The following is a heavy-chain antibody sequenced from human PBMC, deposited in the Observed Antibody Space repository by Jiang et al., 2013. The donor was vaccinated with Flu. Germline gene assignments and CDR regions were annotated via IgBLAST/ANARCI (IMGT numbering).Heavy chain of an antibody. Sequence: SSSSYYWGWIRQPPGKGLEWIGSIYYMGAPTTTRPSKSRVTISVDTSKNQFSLKLSSVTAADTAVYYCATSVYYDSSGTDYWGQGTLVTVSS. CDR2: IYYMGAP. CDR3: ATSVYYDSSGTDY. CDR1: SSSSYY. J-gene: IGHJ4*02. V-gene: IGHV4-39*01. D-gene: IGHD3-22*01.